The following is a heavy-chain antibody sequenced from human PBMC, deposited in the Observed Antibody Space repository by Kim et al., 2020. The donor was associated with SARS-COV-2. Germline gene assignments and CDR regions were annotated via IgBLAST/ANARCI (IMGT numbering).Heavy chain of an antibody. V-gene: IGHV3-9*01. Sequence: SVKGRFTISRDNAKNSLYLQMNSLRTEDTALYYCAKEVAASLYYYYGMDVWGQGTTVTVSS. CDR3: AKEVAASLYYYYGMDV. J-gene: IGHJ6*02. D-gene: IGHD2-15*01.